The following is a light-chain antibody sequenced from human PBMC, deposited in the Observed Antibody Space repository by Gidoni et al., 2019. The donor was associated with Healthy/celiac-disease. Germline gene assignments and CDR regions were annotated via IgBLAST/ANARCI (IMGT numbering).Light chain of an antibody. J-gene: IGKJ4*01. CDR3: QQRSNWPPELT. V-gene: IGKV3-11*01. CDR1: QSVSSY. Sequence: EIVLTQSPATLSLSPGERATLSCRASQSVSSYLAWYQQKPGQAPRLLIYDASNRATGIPARFSGSGSGTDFALTISSLGPEAFAVYYCQQRSNWPPELTFXGXTKVEIK. CDR2: DAS.